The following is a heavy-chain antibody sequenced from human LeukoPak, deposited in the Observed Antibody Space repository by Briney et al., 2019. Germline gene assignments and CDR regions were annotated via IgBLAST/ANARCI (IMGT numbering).Heavy chain of an antibody. CDR1: GYSFTSYW. Sequence: GESLKISCKGSGYSFTSYWIGWVRQMPGKGLEWTGIIYPGDSDTRYSPSFQGQVTISADKSISTAYLQWSSLKASDTAMYYCARHSSADGYKIPFDYWGQGTLVTVSS. CDR3: ARHSSADGYKIPFDY. CDR2: IYPGDSDT. V-gene: IGHV5-51*01. J-gene: IGHJ4*02. D-gene: IGHD5-24*01.